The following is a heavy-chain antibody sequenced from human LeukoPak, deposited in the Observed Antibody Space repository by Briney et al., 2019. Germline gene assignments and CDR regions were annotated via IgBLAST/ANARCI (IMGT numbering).Heavy chain of an antibody. CDR1: GFTFSSYS. D-gene: IGHD6-13*01. V-gene: IGHV3-7*01. CDR3: ARVGSSWSFDY. J-gene: IGHJ4*02. CDR2: IKQDGSEK. Sequence: GGSLRLSCAASGFTFSSYSMNWVRQAPGKGLEWVANIKQDGSEKYNVDSVKGRFTISRDNAKNSLYLQMNSLRAEDTAVYYCARVGSSWSFDYWGQGTLVTVSS.